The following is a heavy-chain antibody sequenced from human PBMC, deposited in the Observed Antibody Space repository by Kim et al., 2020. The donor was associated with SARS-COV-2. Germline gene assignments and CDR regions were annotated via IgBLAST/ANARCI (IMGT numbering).Heavy chain of an antibody. J-gene: IGHJ6*02. CDR2: ISGSGGST. CDR3: AKAAPGPRYSYGPTRGMDV. V-gene: IGHV3-23*01. D-gene: IGHD5-18*01. CDR1: GFTFSSYA. Sequence: GGSLRLSCAASGFTFSSYAMSWVRQAPGKGLEWVSAISGSGGSTYYADSVKGRFTISRDNSKNTLYLQMNSLRAEDTAVYYCAKAAPGPRYSYGPTRGMDVWGQGTTVTVSS.